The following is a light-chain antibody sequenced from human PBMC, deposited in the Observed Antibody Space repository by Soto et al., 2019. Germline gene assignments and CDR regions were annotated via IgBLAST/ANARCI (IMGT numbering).Light chain of an antibody. CDR1: HSISSW. CDR2: DAS. Sequence: DIQMTQSPSTLSASVVDTVTITCRASHSISSWLVCYQPTPGKAPTLLIYDASSLESGVPSRFSGSRSDADFTLTTSSLQPEDFATYSCQQSYSITSTCGQGTKGDIK. J-gene: IGKJ1*01. V-gene: IGKV1-5*01. CDR3: QQSYSITST.